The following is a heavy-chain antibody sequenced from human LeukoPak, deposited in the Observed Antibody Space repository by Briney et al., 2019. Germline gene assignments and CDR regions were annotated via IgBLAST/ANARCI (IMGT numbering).Heavy chain of an antibody. CDR1: GFTFSSYA. Sequence: EGSLRLSCAASGFTFSSYAMSWVRQAPGKGLEWVSAISGSGGSTYYADSVKGRFTISRDNSKNTLYLQMNSLRAEDTAVYYCAKVDYDILTGTDWGQGTLVTVSS. CDR2: ISGSGGST. J-gene: IGHJ4*02. V-gene: IGHV3-23*01. CDR3: AKVDYDILTGTD. D-gene: IGHD3-9*01.